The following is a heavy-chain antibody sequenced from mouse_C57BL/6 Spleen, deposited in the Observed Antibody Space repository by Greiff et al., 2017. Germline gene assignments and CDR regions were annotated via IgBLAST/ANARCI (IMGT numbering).Heavy chain of an antibody. CDR2: INYDGSST. CDR1: GFTFSDYY. Sequence: EVKLVESEGGLVQPGSSMKLSCTASGFTFSDYYMAWVRQAPEKGLEWVANINYDGSSTYYLASLKSRFIISRDNAKNILYLQMSSLKSEDTATYYCASGVSSPYFDYWGQGTTLTVSS. V-gene: IGHV5-16*01. J-gene: IGHJ2*01. CDR3: ASGVSSPYFDY. D-gene: IGHD1-1*01.